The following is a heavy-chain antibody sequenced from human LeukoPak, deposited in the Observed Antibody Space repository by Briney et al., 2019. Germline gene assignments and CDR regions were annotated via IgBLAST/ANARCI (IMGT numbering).Heavy chain of an antibody. CDR3: SKWKAIVLVPAARSPIDY. J-gene: IGHJ4*02. D-gene: IGHD2-2*01. Sequence: PGGSLRLSCAASGFTFSSYAMHWVRQAPGKGLEWVALISYDGSNKYYADSVKGRFTISRGNSKHTLYLQMNSLRAEDTAVYYCSKWKAIVLVPAARSPIDYWGQGTLVTVSS. CDR2: ISYDGSNK. V-gene: IGHV3-30*04. CDR1: GFTFSSYA.